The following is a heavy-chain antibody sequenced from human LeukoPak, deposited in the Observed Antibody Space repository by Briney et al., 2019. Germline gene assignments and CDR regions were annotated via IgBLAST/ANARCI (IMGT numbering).Heavy chain of an antibody. CDR1: GFTFSSYA. V-gene: IGHV3-23*01. CDR3: AKEGSGPPPIYYFSYMDV. CDR2: ISGSGGST. Sequence: PGGSLRLSCAASGFTFSSYAMSWVRQAPGKGLEWVSAISGSGGSTYYADSVKGRFTISRDNSKSTLYLQMNSLRSEDTAVYYCAKEGSGPPPIYYFSYMDVWGKGTTVTVSS. J-gene: IGHJ6*03. D-gene: IGHD1-1*01.